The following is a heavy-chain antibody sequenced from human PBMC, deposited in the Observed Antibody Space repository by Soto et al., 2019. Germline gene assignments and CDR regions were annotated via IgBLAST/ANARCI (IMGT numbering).Heavy chain of an antibody. D-gene: IGHD4-17*01. V-gene: IGHV4-31*03. CDR2: IYYSGST. CDR1: GGSISSGGYY. J-gene: IGHJ6*02. CDR3: ARDRGGYGDYGYYGMDV. Sequence: QVQLQESGPGLVKPSQTLSLTCTVSGGSISSGGYYWSWIRQHPGKGLEWIGYIYYSGSTYYNPSLKSRVTISVDTSKNQCSLKLSSVTAADTAVYYCARDRGGYGDYGYYGMDVWGQGTTVTVSS.